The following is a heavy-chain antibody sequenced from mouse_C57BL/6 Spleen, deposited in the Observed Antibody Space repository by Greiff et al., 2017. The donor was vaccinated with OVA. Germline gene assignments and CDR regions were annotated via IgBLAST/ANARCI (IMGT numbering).Heavy chain of an antibody. CDR1: GFNIKDDY. J-gene: IGHJ1*03. D-gene: IGHD2-4*01. Sequence: VQLQQSGAELVRPGASVKLSCTASGFNIKDDYMHWVKQRPEQGLEWIGWIDPENGDTEYASKFQGKATITADTSSNTAYLQLSSLTSEDTAVYYSTTGDYGGYFDVWGTGTTVTVSS. V-gene: IGHV14-4*01. CDR3: TTGDYGGYFDV. CDR2: IDPENGDT.